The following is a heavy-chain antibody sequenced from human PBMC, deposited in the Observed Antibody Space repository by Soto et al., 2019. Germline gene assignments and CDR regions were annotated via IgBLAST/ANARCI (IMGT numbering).Heavy chain of an antibody. J-gene: IGHJ5*02. CDR2: IYHSGST. V-gene: IGHV4-38-2*02. Sequence: NPSETLSLTCAVSGYSISSGYYWGWIRQPPGKRLEWIGSIYHSGSTYYNPSLKSRVTISVDTSKNQFSLKLSSVTAADTAVYYCARDSSSWYWFDPWGQGTLVTVSS. CDR1: GYSISSGYY. D-gene: IGHD6-13*01. CDR3: ARDSSSWYWFDP.